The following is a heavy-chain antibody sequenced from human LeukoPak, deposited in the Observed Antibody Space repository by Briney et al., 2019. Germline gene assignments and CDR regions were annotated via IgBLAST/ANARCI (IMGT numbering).Heavy chain of an antibody. CDR1: GDSISTSNSY. V-gene: IGHV4-39*01. CDR2: IYYSGNT. Sequence: KPSETLSLTCTVSGDSISTSNSYWGWIRQPPGKGLEWIGSIYYSGNTYYNASLKSRVTISVDTSKNQFSLKLSSVTAADTAVYYCASFKSSSSCTFRWGQGTLVTVSS. D-gene: IGHD6-13*01. CDR3: ASFKSSSSCTFR. J-gene: IGHJ4*02.